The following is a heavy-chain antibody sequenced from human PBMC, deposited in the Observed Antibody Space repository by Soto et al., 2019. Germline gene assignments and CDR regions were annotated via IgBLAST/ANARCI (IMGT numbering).Heavy chain of an antibody. J-gene: IGHJ4*02. CDR3: ARSGTYSGSYRYFDY. Sequence: PGGSLRVSCAASGFTFSSYWMSWVRQAPGKGLEWVATIKQDGGEKYYVDSVKGRFTISRDNAKNTLYLQMNSLRAEDTAVYYCARSGTYSGSYRYFDYWGQGPLVTVSS. CDR1: GFTFSSYW. D-gene: IGHD1-26*01. CDR2: IKQDGGEK. V-gene: IGHV3-7*03.